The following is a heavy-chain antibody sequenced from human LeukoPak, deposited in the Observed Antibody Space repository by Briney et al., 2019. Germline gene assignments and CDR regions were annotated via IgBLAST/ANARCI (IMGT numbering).Heavy chain of an antibody. CDR3: ARHPDYGGNIDY. CDR1: GFTFSSYA. V-gene: IGHV3-23*01. D-gene: IGHD4-23*01. Sequence: GGSLRLSCAASGFTFSSYAMSWVRQAPGKGPEWVSAISDSGGSTYYADSVKGRFTISRDNSKNTLYLQMNSLRAEDTAVYYCARHPDYGGNIDYWGQGTLVTVSS. J-gene: IGHJ4*02. CDR2: ISDSGGST.